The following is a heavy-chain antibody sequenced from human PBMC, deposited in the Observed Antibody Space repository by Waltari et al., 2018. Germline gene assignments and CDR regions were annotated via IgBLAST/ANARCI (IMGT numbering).Heavy chain of an antibody. D-gene: IGHD6-19*01. Sequence: EVQLVESGGGLVQPGGSLRLSCAASGFTFSSYAMSWVRQAPGKGLEWVSAISGSGGSTDYADSVKGRFTISRDNSKNTLYLQMNSLRAEDTAVYYCARGRARGVNSGWYVEGRNYWGQGTLVTVSS. CDR1: GFTFSSYA. CDR3: ARGRARGVNSGWYVEGRNY. J-gene: IGHJ4*02. V-gene: IGHV3-23*04. CDR2: ISGSGGST.